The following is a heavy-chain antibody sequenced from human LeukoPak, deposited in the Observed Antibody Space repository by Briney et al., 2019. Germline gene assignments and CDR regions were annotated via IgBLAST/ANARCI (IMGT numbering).Heavy chain of an antibody. CDR3: ARHPQY. CDR2: IYYSGST. J-gene: IGHJ4*02. CDR1: GGSISSSVYY. V-gene: IGHV4-39*01. Sequence: PSETLSLTCTVSGGSISSSVYYWGWIRQPPGKGLEWIGSIYYSGSTYYNPSPKSRVAISVDTSKNQFALKLTSVTAADTAVYYCARHPQYWGQGTLVTVSS.